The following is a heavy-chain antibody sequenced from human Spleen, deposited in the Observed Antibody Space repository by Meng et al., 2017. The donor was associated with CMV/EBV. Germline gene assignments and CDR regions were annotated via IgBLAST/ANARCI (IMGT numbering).Heavy chain of an antibody. V-gene: IGHV3-23*01. CDR2: ISGSGGNT. J-gene: IGHJ4*02. D-gene: IGHD6-13*01. CDR1: GFAFNNYA. Sequence: SGFAFNNYAMSWVRQAPGKGLEWVSSISGSGGNTYYADSVEGRFTISRDNSKNTLYLLMNSLGAEDTALYYCTKDVQGSTSWYGIDFWGQGTLVTVSS. CDR3: TKDVQGSTSWYGIDF.